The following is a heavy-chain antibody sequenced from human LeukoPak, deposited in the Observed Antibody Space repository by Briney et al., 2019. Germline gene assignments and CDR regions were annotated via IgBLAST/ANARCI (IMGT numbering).Heavy chain of an antibody. CDR1: GDSISSYY. CDR2: IYYSGST. V-gene: IGHV4-59*05. J-gene: IGHJ4*02. D-gene: IGHD3-16*02. CDR3: ARQYYDYVWGSYRLWYFDY. Sequence: SETLSLTCTVSGDSISSYYWTWIRQPPGKGLEWIGSIYYSGSTYYNPSLKSRVTISVDTSKNQFSLKLSSVTAADTAVYYCARQYYDYVWGSYRLWYFDYWGQGTLVTVSS.